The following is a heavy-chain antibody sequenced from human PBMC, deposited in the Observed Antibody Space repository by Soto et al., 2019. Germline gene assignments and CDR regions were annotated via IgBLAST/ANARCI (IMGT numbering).Heavy chain of an antibody. J-gene: IGHJ5*02. V-gene: IGHV1-3*01. CDR1: GYTFTSYA. CDR3: ARRLPVGWFDP. CDR2: INAGNGNT. Sequence: ASVKVSCKASGYTFTSYAMHWVRQAPGQRLEWMGWINAGNGNTKYSQKLQGRVTITRDTSASTAYMELSSLRSEDTAVYYCARRLPVGWFDPWGQGTLVTVSS. D-gene: IGHD4-17*01.